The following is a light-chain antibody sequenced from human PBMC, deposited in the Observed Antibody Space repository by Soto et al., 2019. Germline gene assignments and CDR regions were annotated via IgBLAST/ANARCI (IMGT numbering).Light chain of an antibody. CDR1: QSISSY. V-gene: IGKV1-39*01. Sequence: DIQMTQSPSSLSASVGDRVTITCRASQSISSYFNWYQQKPGKAPKLLIYAASSLQSGVPSRFSGSGAGTDFTLTISSLQPEDFATYYWQQGDSTRGTCGQGTEVEIK. CDR2: AAS. CDR3: QQGDSTRGT. J-gene: IGKJ1*01.